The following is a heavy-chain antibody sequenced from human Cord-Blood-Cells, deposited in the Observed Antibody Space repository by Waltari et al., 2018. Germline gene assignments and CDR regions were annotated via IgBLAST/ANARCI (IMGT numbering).Heavy chain of an antibody. CDR3: ARAPHAHFDY. CDR2: INHSGST. CDR1: GGSFSGYY. Sequence: QVQLQQWGAGLLKPSETLSLTCAVYGGSFSGYYWSWIRQPPGKGLEWIGEINHSGSTNYNPSLKSRVTISVDTSKNQFSLKLSSVTTADTAVYYCARAPHAHFDYWGQGTLVTVSS. J-gene: IGHJ4*02. V-gene: IGHV4-34*01.